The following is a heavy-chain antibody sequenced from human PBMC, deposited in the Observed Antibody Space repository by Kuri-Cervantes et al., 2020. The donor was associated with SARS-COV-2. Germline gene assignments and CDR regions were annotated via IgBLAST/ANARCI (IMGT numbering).Heavy chain of an antibody. CDR3: AREREAYDDILTGYYTGHYYTMDV. V-gene: IGHV3-74*01. CDR2: INSDGSST. Sequence: GESLKISCAASGFTFGSYWMHWVRQAPGKGLVWVSRINSDGSSTSYADSVKGRFTISRDNAKNTLYLQMNSLRAEDTAVYYCAREREAYDDILTGYYTGHYYTMDVWGQGTTVTVSS. CDR1: GFTFGSYW. D-gene: IGHD3-9*01. J-gene: IGHJ6*02.